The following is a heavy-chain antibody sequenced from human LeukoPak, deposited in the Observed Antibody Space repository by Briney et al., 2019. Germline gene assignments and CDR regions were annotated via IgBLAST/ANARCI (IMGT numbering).Heavy chain of an antibody. CDR1: GASISSGDYY. J-gene: IGHJ4*02. CDR2: IYYSGST. V-gene: IGHV4-30-4*01. Sequence: SETLSLTCTVSGASISSGDYYWSWIRQAPGKGLEWIGYIYYSGSTSYNPSLKSRVIISVGTSKNQFSLKLTSVTAADTAVYYCVRGPNYVWGSYRYFDYWGQGTLVTVSS. CDR3: VRGPNYVWGSYRYFDY. D-gene: IGHD3-16*02.